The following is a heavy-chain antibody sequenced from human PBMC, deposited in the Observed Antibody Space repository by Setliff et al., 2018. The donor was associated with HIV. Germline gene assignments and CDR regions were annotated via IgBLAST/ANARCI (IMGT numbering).Heavy chain of an antibody. D-gene: IGHD3-10*01. J-gene: IGHJ4*02. CDR3: TRHLPVYYGSGVSYYFDY. CDR1: GDSISRYY. CDR2: IANDGST. Sequence: SETLSLTCNVSGDSISRYYWSWIRQPPGKGLEWIGYIANDGSTNYNPPPKSRLSISVDTSKNQVSLKLTSVTAADTAVYYCTRHLPVYYGSGVSYYFDYWGQGTLVTVSS. V-gene: IGHV4-59*08.